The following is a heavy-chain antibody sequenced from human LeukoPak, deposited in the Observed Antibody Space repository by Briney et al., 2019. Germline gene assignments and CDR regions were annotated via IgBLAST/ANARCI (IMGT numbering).Heavy chain of an antibody. D-gene: IGHD3-3*01. V-gene: IGHV4-39*01. CDR1: GGSISSSSYY. CDR2: IYYSGST. CDR3: ARGWSGYPTPINWFDP. J-gene: IGHJ5*02. Sequence: SETLSLTCTVSGGSISSSSYYWGWIRQPPGKGLEWIGSIYYSGSTYYNPSLKSQVTISVDTSKNQFSLKLSSVTAADTAVYYCARGWSGYPTPINWFDPWGQGTLVTVSS.